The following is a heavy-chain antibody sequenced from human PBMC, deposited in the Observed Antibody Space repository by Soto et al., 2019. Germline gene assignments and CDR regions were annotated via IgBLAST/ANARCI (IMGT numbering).Heavy chain of an antibody. CDR3: ARGGFSGSGSFIQGDY. J-gene: IGHJ4*02. CDR2: IKSDGSNI. V-gene: IGHV3-74*01. Sequence: EVQLVESGGGLVQPGRSLRLSCAASGFTFSSYWMHWVRQAPGKGLVWVSRIKSDGSNINYADSVKGRFTISRDNAKNTLYLQMNSLRAEDTAIYYCARGGFSGSGSFIQGDYWGQGTLVTVSS. D-gene: IGHD3-10*01. CDR1: GFTFSSYW.